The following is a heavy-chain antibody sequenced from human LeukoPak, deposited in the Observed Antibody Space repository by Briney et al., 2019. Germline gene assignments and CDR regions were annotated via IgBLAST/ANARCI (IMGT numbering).Heavy chain of an antibody. CDR1: GGSISSYY. D-gene: IGHD5-18*01. Sequence: SETLSLTCTVSGGSISSYYWSWIRQPPGKGLEWIGYIYYSGSTNYNPSLKSRVTISVDTSKNQFSLKLSSATAADTAVYYCARVQRYSYGFTEFDYWGQGTLVTVSS. CDR3: ARVQRYSYGFTEFDY. CDR2: IYYSGST. J-gene: IGHJ4*02. V-gene: IGHV4-59*01.